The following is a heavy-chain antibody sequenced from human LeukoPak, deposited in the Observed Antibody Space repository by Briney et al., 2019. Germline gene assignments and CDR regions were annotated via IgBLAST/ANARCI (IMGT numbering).Heavy chain of an antibody. Sequence: PSETLSLTCTVSGGSISRYYWSWIRQPPGKGLEWIGYIYYSGSTNYTPSLKRRVTISVDTAKNQFSLKLSSVTAADTAVYYCAIVDYGDYFDYWGQGTLVTVSS. V-gene: IGHV4-59*12. CDR1: GGSISRYY. J-gene: IGHJ4*02. CDR3: AIVDYGDYFDY. D-gene: IGHD4-17*01. CDR2: IYYSGST.